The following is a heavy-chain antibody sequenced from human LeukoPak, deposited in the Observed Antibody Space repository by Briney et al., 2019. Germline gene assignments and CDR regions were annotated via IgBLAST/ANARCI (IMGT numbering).Heavy chain of an antibody. CDR2: IFTGGFI. J-gene: IGHJ4*02. CDR3: ARVTQGTVDY. V-gene: IGHV4-4*07. Sequence: SETLSLTCSVSGDSISRYYWNWIRQPAGRGLEWIGRIFTGGFINYNPSLSSRVTVSLDTSKNQVSLKLTSVTAADTAVYYCARVTQGTVDYWGQGTLVTVSS. CDR1: GDSISRYY. D-gene: IGHD2-15*01.